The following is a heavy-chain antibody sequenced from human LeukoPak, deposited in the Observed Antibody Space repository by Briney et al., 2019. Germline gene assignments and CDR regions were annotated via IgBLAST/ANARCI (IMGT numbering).Heavy chain of an antibody. V-gene: IGHV4-39*01. Sequence: SETLSLTCTVSGGSISSSSYYWGWIRQPPGKGLEWIGSIYYSGSTYYNPSLKSRVTISVDTSKNQFSLKLSSVTAADTAVYYCARLSSVVAALNYWGQGTLVTVSS. D-gene: IGHD2-15*01. CDR1: GGSISSSSYY. CDR3: ARLSSVVAALNY. J-gene: IGHJ4*02. CDR2: IYYSGST.